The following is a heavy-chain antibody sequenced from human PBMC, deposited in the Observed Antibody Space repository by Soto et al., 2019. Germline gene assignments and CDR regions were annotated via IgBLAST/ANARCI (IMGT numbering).Heavy chain of an antibody. CDR2: INPSGGST. CDR3: AKGMFDS. V-gene: IGHV1-46*01. J-gene: IGHJ4*02. Sequence: ASVKVSCKASGYTFTRYYMHCVRQAPGQGLEWMGIINPSGGSTSYAQNFQGRLSMTRDTSTSTVYMELNSLRSEDTALYYCAKGMFDSWGQGSLVTVSS. CDR1: GYTFTRYY.